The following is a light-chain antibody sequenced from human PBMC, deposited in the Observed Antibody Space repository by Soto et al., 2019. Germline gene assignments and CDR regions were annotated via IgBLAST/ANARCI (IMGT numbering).Light chain of an antibody. J-gene: IGKJ5*01. CDR3: QQYYSTPH. CDR2: WAS. V-gene: IGKV4-1*01. CDR1: QSILSSSNNKNS. Sequence: DIVMTQSPDSLAVSLGERAIINCKSSQSILSSSNNKNSLAWYQQKPGQSPKLLIYWASTRESGVSDRFSGSGSGTDFTLTISSLHAEDVAVYYCQQYYSTPHFGQGTRLEIK.